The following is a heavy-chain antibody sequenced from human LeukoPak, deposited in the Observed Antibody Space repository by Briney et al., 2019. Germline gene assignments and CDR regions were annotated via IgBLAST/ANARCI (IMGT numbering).Heavy chain of an antibody. V-gene: IGHV3-21*01. J-gene: IGHJ4*02. D-gene: IGHD3-10*01. Sequence: PGGSLRLSCAASGFTFSSYSMNWVRQAPGKGLEWVSSISSSSSYIYYADSVKGRFTISRDNAKNTLYLQMNSLRPEDQALNYCGRSVKGSLDYWGQGTLVTVSS. CDR3: GRSVKGSLDY. CDR2: ISSSSSYI. CDR1: GFTFSSYS.